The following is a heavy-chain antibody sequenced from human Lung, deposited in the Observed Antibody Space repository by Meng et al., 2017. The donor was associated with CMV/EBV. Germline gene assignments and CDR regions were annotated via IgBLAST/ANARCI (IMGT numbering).Heavy chain of an antibody. CDR3: ARDDSSS. D-gene: IGHD3-22*01. J-gene: IGHJ5*02. CDR1: EVTFRSYA. Sequence: QVARVESGGGVVQSGRFLRLSCEASEVTFRSYAMHWVRQATGKGLEWVEVISYDGSNKYYADSVKGRFNISRDNSKNTLYLQMNSLRAEDTAVYYCARDDSSSWGQGTLVTVSS. CDR2: ISYDGSNK. V-gene: IGHV3-30-3*01.